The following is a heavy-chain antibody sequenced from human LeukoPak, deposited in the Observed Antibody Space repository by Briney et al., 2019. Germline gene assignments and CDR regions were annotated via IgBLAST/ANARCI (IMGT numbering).Heavy chain of an antibody. CDR3: ARESSSELLEPEFDY. J-gene: IGHJ4*02. CDR2: IIPISGTA. V-gene: IGHV1-69*13. D-gene: IGHD1-26*01. CDR1: GGTLSSYG. Sequence: GASVKVSCKASGGTLSSYGISWVRQAPGQGLEWMGGIIPISGTAKYAQNFQGRVTITADVSTTTAYMELSSLRSEDTAVYYCARESSSELLEPEFDYWGQGTLVTVSS.